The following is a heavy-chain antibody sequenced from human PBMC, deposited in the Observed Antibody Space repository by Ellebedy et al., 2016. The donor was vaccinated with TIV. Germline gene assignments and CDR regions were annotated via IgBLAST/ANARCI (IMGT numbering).Heavy chain of an antibody. CDR3: ATQLERRGGASS. CDR2: INPSDSDT. CDR1: GNSFTNYW. D-gene: IGHD5-24*01. J-gene: IGHJ5*02. V-gene: IGHV5-10-1*01. Sequence: GESLKISCKGSGNSFTNYWIGWVRQMPGKGLEWMGKINPSDSDTNYSPSFQGHVSFSADTSISTAYLQWSGLQTSDTAIYYCATQLERRGGASSWGQGTLVTVSS.